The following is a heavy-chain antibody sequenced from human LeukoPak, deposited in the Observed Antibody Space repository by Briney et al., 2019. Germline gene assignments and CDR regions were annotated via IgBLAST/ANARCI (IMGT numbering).Heavy chain of an antibody. D-gene: IGHD3-22*01. Sequence: GGSLRLSCAASGFTFSSYAMSWARQAPGKGLEWVSAISGSGGSTYYADSVKGRFTISRDNSKNTLYLQMNSLRAEDTAVYYCAKDLLGYDSSGYYRSDYWGQGTLVTVSS. CDR1: GFTFSSYA. CDR2: ISGSGGST. J-gene: IGHJ4*02. V-gene: IGHV3-23*01. CDR3: AKDLLGYDSSGYYRSDY.